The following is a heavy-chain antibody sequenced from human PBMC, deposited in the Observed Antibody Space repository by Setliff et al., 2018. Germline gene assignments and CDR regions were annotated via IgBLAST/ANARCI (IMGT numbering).Heavy chain of an antibody. CDR1: GGSISTTDYY. D-gene: IGHD3-22*01. V-gene: IGHV4-39*07. J-gene: IGHJ4*02. CDR3: ARYDSSGYSENYYFDY. Sequence: SETMSLTGTVSGGSISTTDYYWGWIRQPPGKGLEWIGCVYYSGNTYYSPSLKSRVTMFVDTSKNQFSLMLYSVTAADTAIYYCARYDSSGYSENYYFDYRGQGTLVTVSS. CDR2: VYYSGNT.